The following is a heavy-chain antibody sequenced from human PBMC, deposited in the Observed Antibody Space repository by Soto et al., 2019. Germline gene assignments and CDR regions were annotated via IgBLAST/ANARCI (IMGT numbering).Heavy chain of an antibody. CDR1: GGTFSSYS. CDR2: IIPIFGTA. D-gene: IGHD6-6*01. J-gene: IGHJ4*02. Sequence: ASVKVSCNASGGTFSSYSISWVRQAPGQGLEWMGGIIPIFGTANYAQKFQGRVTITADESTSTAYMELSSLRSEDTAVYYCAIEYSSSPPYYPIGYWGQGTLVTVSS. V-gene: IGHV1-69*13. CDR3: AIEYSSSPPYYPIGY.